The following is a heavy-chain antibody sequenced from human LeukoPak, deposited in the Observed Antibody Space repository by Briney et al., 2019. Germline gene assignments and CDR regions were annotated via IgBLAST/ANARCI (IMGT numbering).Heavy chain of an antibody. CDR1: GGSISSSSYY. V-gene: IGHV4-39*01. D-gene: IGHD5-18*01. CDR2: IYYSGST. CDR3: ARHGYGPTGFDP. J-gene: IGHJ5*02. Sequence: SETLSLTCTVSGGSISSSSYYWGWIRHPPGKGLEWIGSIYYSGSTYYNPSLKSRVTISVDTSKNQFSLKLSSVTAADTAVYYCARHGYGPTGFDPWGQGTLVTVSS.